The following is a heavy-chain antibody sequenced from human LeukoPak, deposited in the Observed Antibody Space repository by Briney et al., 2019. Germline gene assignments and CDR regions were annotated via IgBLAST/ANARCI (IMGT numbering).Heavy chain of an antibody. V-gene: IGHV3-53*01. CDR3: ARGSGHSGYNSASMYYFDY. D-gene: IGHD5-12*01. Sequence: GGSLRLSCAASGFTVSSNYMSWVRQAPGKGLEWVSVIYSGGSTYYADSVKGRFTISRDNSKNTLYLQMNSLRAEDTAVYYCARGSGHSGYNSASMYYFDYWGQGTLVTVSS. J-gene: IGHJ4*02. CDR1: GFTVSSNY. CDR2: IYSGGST.